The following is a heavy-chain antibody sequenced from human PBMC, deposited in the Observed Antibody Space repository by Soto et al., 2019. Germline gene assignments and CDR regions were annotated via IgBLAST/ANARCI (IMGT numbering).Heavy chain of an antibody. CDR2: ISYDGRVK. D-gene: IGHD1-26*01. CDR1: GFTFSDYP. Sequence: QVQLVESGGGVVQPGRSLSLSCAASGFTFSDYPMHWVRQAPGKGLEWVAVISYDGRVKYYVDSVKGRFTISRDDSKNTLYLQMNGLRVDDTAVSYCARVFVVGAPYYFDYWGQGTLVTVSS. J-gene: IGHJ4*02. CDR3: ARVFVVGAPYYFDY. V-gene: IGHV3-30*04.